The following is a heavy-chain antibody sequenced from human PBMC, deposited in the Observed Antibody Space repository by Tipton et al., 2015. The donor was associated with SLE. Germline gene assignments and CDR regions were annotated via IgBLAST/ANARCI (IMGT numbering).Heavy chain of an antibody. V-gene: IGHV4-34*12. CDR3: ARFRGTTVTRYFDL. Sequence: TLSLTCAVYGGSFSGYYWSWIRQPPGKGLEWFGELIHTGSTNYNPSLKSRVTISIDSSKNQFSLKLSSVTAADTAEYYCARFRGTTVTRYFDLWGRGTLVTVSS. CDR1: GGSFSGYY. CDR2: LIHTGST. J-gene: IGHJ2*01. D-gene: IGHD4-11*01.